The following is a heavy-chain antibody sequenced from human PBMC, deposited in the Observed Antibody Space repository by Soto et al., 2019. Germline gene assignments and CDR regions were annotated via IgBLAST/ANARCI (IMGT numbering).Heavy chain of an antibody. CDR3: ARSTVSSSESSGFDY. J-gene: IGHJ4*02. CDR1: GGSFSGYY. V-gene: IGHV4-34*01. D-gene: IGHD6-6*01. CDR2: INHSGST. Sequence: QVQLQQWGAGLLKPSETLSLTCAVYGGSFSGYYWSWIRQPPGKGLEWIGEINHSGSTNYNPSLKSRVTISVDTSKNQFSLKLSSVTAADTAVYYCARSTVSSSESSGFDYRGQGTLVTVSS.